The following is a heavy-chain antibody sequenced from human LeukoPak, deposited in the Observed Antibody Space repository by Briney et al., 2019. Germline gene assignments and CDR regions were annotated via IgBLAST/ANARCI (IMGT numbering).Heavy chain of an antibody. V-gene: IGHV3-15*01. CDR3: TTDPYYDFWSGSEDYYYGMDV. D-gene: IGHD3-3*01. CDR2: IKSKTDGGTT. CDR1: GFTFSDYY. J-gene: IGHJ6*02. Sequence: GGSLRLSCAASGFTFSDYYMSWIRQAPGKGLEWVGRIKSKTDGGTTDYAAPVKGRFTISRDDSKNTLYLQMNSLKTEDTAVYYCTTDPYYDFWSGSEDYYYGMDVWGQGTTVTVSS.